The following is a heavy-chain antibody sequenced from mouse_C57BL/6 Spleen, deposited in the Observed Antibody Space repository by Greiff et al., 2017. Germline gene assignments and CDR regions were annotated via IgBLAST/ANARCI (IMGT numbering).Heavy chain of an antibody. CDR2: IRLKSDNYAT. V-gene: IGHV6-3*01. CDR1: GFTFSNYW. CDR3: TALYYSNYAYYFDY. J-gene: IGHJ2*01. D-gene: IGHD2-5*01. Sequence: EVMLVESGGGLVQPGGSMKLSCVASGFTFSNYWMNWVRQSPEKGLEWVAQIRLKSDNYATHYAESVKGRFTISRDDSKSSVYLQMNNLRAEDTGIYYCTALYYSNYAYYFDYWGQGTTLTVSS.